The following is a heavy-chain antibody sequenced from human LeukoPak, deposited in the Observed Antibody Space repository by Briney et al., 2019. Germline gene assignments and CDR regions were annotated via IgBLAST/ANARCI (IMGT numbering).Heavy chain of an antibody. CDR1: GYTFTGYY. V-gene: IGHV1-2*02. CDR3: ARNRGIAAARSWFDP. J-gene: IGHJ5*02. D-gene: IGHD6-13*01. CDR2: INPNSGGT. Sequence: GASVKVSCKASGYTFTGYYMHWVRQVPGQGLEWMGWINPNSGGTNYAQKFQGRVTMTRDTSISTAYMELSRLRSDDTAVNYCARNRGIAAARSWFDPWGQGTLVTVSS.